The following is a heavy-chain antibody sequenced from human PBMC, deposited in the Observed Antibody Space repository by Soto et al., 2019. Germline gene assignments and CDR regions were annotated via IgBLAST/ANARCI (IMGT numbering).Heavy chain of an antibody. J-gene: IGHJ4*02. CDR3: ARGGGFDS. CDR1: SGSISSGGYS. D-gene: IGHD3-16*01. Sequence: PSETLSLTCAVSSGSISSGGYSWSWIRQPPGKGLEWIGYIYHSGSTYYNPSLKSRVTMSVDTSKNQFSLTLTSVTAADTAVYYCARGGGFDSWGPGTLVTVSS. CDR2: IYHSGST. V-gene: IGHV4-30-2*05.